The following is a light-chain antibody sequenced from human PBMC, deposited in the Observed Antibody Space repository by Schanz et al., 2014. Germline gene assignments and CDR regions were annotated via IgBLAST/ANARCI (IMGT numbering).Light chain of an antibody. CDR1: QSFNNW. V-gene: IGKV1-5*01. J-gene: IGKJ2*01. CDR3: QQYNSYSA. CDR2: DAS. Sequence: DIQMTQSPSTLSASVGDRVTITCRASQSFNNWLAWYQQKPGKAPKVLIYDASNLESGVPSRFSGSGSGTEFTLTISSLQPDDFATYYCQQYNSYSAFGQGTKLEIK.